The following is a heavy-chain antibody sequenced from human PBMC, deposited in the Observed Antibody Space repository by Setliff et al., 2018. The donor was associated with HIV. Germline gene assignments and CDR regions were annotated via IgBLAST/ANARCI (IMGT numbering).Heavy chain of an antibody. CDR3: ARDQTGVAAAAFGGGSAWSDEGFDI. D-gene: IGHD6-13*01. CDR1: GGTLSNYV. J-gene: IGHJ3*02. Sequence: GASVKVSCKTSGGTLSNYVITWVRQAPGQGLEWMGMIIPMYNIPAYAQKFQGRVTFTADESTSTAYMELSSLSSEDTAVYYCARDQTGVAAAAFGGGSAWSDEGFDIWGQGTMGT. V-gene: IGHV1-69*13. CDR2: IIPMYNIP.